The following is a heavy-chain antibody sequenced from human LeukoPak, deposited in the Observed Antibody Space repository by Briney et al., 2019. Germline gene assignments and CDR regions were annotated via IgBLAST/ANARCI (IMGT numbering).Heavy chain of an antibody. CDR2: SDPEDGET. J-gene: IGHJ4*02. CDR1: GYTLTELS. V-gene: IGHV1-24*01. D-gene: IGHD3-3*01. CDR3: AISTWDFWSGYLPSDY. Sequence: ASVKVSCKVSGYTLTELSMHWVRQAPGKGLEWMGGSDPEDGETIYAQKFQGRVTMTEDTSTDTAYMELSSLRSEDTAVYYCAISTWDFWSGYLPSDYWGQGTLVTVSS.